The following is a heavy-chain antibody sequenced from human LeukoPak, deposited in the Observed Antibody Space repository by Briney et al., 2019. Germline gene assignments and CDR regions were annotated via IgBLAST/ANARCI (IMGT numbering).Heavy chain of an antibody. D-gene: IGHD1-20*01. CDR3: ARDSGGITGRDWYFDL. CDR1: GGSISSYY. Sequence: PSETLSLTCTVSGGSISSYYWSWIRQPAGKGLEWIGRIYTSGNTNYNPSLKSRVTMSVDTSKNQFSLKLSSVTAADTAVYYCARDSGGITGRDWYFDLWGRGTLVTVSS. V-gene: IGHV4-4*07. CDR2: IYTSGNT. J-gene: IGHJ2*01.